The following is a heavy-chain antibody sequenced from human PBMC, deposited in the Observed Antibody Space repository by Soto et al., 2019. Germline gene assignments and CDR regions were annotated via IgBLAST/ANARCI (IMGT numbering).Heavy chain of an antibody. Sequence: SETLSLTCTVSGASISDSSYFWGWIRQPPGKGLECIGSIYYSGITHYNPSLKRRATISVDTSKNQFSLKLSSVAAADTAVYYCARHRKYYDILSGYYIPSHMDVWGQGTTVTVSS. CDR3: ARHRKYYDILSGYYIPSHMDV. D-gene: IGHD3-9*01. CDR2: IYYSGIT. CDR1: GASISDSSYF. V-gene: IGHV4-39*01. J-gene: IGHJ6*02.